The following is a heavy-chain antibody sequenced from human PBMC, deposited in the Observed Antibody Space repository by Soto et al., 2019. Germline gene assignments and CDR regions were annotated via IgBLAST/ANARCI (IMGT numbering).Heavy chain of an antibody. V-gene: IGHV4-59*01. J-gene: IGHJ4*02. CDR1: GGSISTYY. CDR3: AREYCSSTRCYGTFDY. CDR2: VYYSGST. Sequence: SETLSLTCTVSGGSISTYYWSWVRQPPGKGLEWIGYVYYSGSTNYNPSLKSRVTISVDTSKNQFSLKLSSMTVADTAVYFCAREYCSSTRCYGTFDYWGQGTLVTVSS. D-gene: IGHD2-2*01.